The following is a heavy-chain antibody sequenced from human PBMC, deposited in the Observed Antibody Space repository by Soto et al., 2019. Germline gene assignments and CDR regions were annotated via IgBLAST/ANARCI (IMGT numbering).Heavy chain of an antibody. CDR2: INNVGSNT. J-gene: IGHJ6*02. D-gene: IGHD1-7*01. V-gene: IGHV3-74*01. CDR3: ARDPLIGTTDYGLDV. Sequence: EVQLVESGGGLVQPGGSLRLSCAASGFTFSTYWMHWVRQPPGKGLVWVSRINNVGSNTAYADSVKGRFTISRDNAQSTLYLQMNSLRAEDTAVYYCARDPLIGTTDYGLDVWGQGTTVSVSS. CDR1: GFTFSTYW.